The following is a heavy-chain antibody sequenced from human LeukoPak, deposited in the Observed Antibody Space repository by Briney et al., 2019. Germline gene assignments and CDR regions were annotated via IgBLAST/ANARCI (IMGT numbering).Heavy chain of an antibody. D-gene: IGHD2/OR15-2a*01. CDR2: INHSGST. V-gene: IGHV4-34*01. CDR3: ARDFLRWFDP. Sequence: SETLSLTCAVYGGSFSGYYWSWIRQPPGKGLEWIGEINHSGSTNYNPSLKSRVTISVDTSKNQFSLKLSSVTAADTAVYYCARDFLRWFDPWGQGTLVTVSS. CDR1: GGSFSGYY. J-gene: IGHJ5*02.